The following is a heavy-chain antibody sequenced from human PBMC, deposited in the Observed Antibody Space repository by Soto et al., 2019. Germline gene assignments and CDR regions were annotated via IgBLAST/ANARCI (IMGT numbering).Heavy chain of an antibody. J-gene: IGHJ4*02. CDR3: AKDTRGYSYGLLDF. CDR1: GFTFRSYG. V-gene: IGHV3-30*18. D-gene: IGHD5-18*01. Sequence: PGGSLRLSCAASGFTFRSYGMHWVRQAPGKGLEWVAVISYDGSNTYYADSVEGRFTISRDNSKNTLSLQMNSLRAEDTAVYYCAKDTRGYSYGLLDFWGQGSLVTVSS. CDR2: ISYDGSNT.